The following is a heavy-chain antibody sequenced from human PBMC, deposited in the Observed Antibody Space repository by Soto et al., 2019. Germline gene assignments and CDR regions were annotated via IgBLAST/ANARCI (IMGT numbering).Heavy chain of an antibody. CDR2: IDNSGNT. CDR1: DGSISTYF. CDR3: ARGGQDFWSGPFDY. D-gene: IGHD3-3*01. Sequence: SETLSLTCTVSDGSISTYFCNWIRQPAGKGLEWIGRIDNSGNTNYNPSLKSRVTMSADTSRNQFSLKLNSVTAADTAVYYCARGGQDFWSGPFDYWGQGALVTVS. J-gene: IGHJ4*02. V-gene: IGHV4-4*07.